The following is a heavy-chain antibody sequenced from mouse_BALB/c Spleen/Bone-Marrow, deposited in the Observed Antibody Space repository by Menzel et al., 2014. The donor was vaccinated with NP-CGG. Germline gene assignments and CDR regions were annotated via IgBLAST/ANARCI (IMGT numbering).Heavy chain of an antibody. Sequence: EVQVVESGGGLVKVGESLKLSCAASGFTFSTYYMSWVRQTPEKRLELVAAIYTNDGSTYYPDTVKGRFAISRDNAKNTLYLQMSSLKSGDTALYYCARRALYALDYWGQGTSVTVSS. V-gene: IGHV5-6-2*01. CDR3: ARRALYALDY. J-gene: IGHJ4*01. CDR1: GFTFSTYY. CDR2: IYTNDGST.